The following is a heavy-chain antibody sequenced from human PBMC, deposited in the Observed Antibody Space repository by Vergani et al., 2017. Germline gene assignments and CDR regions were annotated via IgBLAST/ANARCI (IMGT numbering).Heavy chain of an antibody. CDR3: AKDEGRVIVVGTH. CDR2: ISGGGGST. V-gene: IGHV3-23*01. CDR1: GFTFSSYA. J-gene: IGHJ4*02. D-gene: IGHD2-21*01. Sequence: EVQLLESGGGLVQPGGSLRLSCAASGFTFSSYAMSWVRQAPGTGLEGVSAISGGGGSTYYADSVKGRFTISRDNSKNTLYLQMNSLRAEDTAVDYCAKDEGRVIVVGTHWGQGTLVTVSS.